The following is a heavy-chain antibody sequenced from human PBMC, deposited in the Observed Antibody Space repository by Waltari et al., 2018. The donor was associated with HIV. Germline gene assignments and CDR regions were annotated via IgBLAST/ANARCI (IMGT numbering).Heavy chain of an antibody. CDR3: AKDRSYDSSGYFDY. V-gene: IGHV3-23*01. CDR2: INGGTTGT. J-gene: IGHJ4*02. CDR1: GFIFSSYA. D-gene: IGHD3-22*01. Sequence: EVQLLESGGDLQQPGGSLRLSCAASGFIFSSYAMSWVRQAAGRGLEWVSSINGGTTGTFYAYAVKGRFTISRDSSKNTLYLQMNSLRAEDTAVYYCAKDRSYDSSGYFDYWGEGTLVTVSS.